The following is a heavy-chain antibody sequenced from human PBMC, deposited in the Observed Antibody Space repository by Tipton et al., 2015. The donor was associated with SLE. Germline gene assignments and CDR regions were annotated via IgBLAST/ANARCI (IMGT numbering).Heavy chain of an antibody. CDR2: IYTSGST. V-gene: IGHV4-61*09. J-gene: IGHJ5*02. D-gene: IGHD2-15*01. CDR1: GGSISSGSYY. CDR3: ARDKSDSMVASNWFDP. Sequence: TLSLTCTVSGGSISSGSYYWSWIRQPAGKGLEWIGHIYTSGSTNYNPSHQSRVTISVDTSKNPFSLKLSSVTAADTAVYYCARDKSDSMVASNWFDPWGQGTRVTVSS.